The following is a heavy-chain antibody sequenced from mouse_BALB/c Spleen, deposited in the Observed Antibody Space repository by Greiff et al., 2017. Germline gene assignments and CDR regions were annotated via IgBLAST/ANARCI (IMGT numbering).Heavy chain of an antibody. V-gene: IGHV14-1*02. D-gene: IGHD4-1*01. Sequence: VQLQQSGAELVRPGALVKLSCKASGFNIKDYYMHWVKQRPEQGLEWIGRIDPANGNTKYDPKFQGKATITADTSSNTAYLQLSSLTSEDTAVYYCAQNWYFDYWGQGTTLTVSS. CDR2: IDPANGNT. CDR1: GFNIKDYY. J-gene: IGHJ2*01. CDR3: AQNWYFDY.